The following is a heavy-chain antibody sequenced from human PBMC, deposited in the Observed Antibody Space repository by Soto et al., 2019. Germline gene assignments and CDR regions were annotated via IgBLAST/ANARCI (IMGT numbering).Heavy chain of an antibody. CDR2: ISGSGGST. V-gene: IGHV3-23*01. D-gene: IGHD5-12*01. J-gene: IGHJ4*02. Sequence: EVQLLESGGGLVQPGGSLRLSCAASGFTFSSYAMSWVCQAPGKGLEWVSAISGSGGSTYYADSVKGRFTISRDNSKNTLYLQMSSLRAEDTAIYYCAKISLVATIKGDFDYWGQGTLVTVSS. CDR3: AKISLVATIKGDFDY. CDR1: GFTFSSYA.